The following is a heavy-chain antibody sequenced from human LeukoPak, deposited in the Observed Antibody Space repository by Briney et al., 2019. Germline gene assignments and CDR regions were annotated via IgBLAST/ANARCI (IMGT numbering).Heavy chain of an antibody. D-gene: IGHD3-10*01. V-gene: IGHV3-7*01. CDR1: EFTFSSYW. CDR3: ATYKGEVRGVTIYYYYYMDV. Sequence: PGGSLRLSCAASEFTFSSYWMSWVRQAPGKGLEWVANIKQDGSEKYYVDSVKGRFTISRDNAKNSLYLQMNSLRAEDTAVYYCATYKGEVRGVTIYYYYYMDVWGKGTTVTISS. J-gene: IGHJ6*03. CDR2: IKQDGSEK.